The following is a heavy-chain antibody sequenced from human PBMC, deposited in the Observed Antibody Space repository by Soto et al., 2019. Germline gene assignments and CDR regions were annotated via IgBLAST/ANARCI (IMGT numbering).Heavy chain of an antibody. D-gene: IGHD3-9*01. Sequence: EVQLVESGGGLVQPGGSLKLSCAASGFTFSGSAMHWVRQASGKGLEWVGRIRSKANSYATAYAASVKGRFTISREESKNTGYWQMNSLKIEDTAVYYCTRLESDYDILTGYWYYYYGMDVWGQGTTVTVAS. V-gene: IGHV3-73*02. J-gene: IGHJ6*02. CDR2: IRSKANSYAT. CDR3: TRLESDYDILTGYWYYYYGMDV. CDR1: GFTFSGSA.